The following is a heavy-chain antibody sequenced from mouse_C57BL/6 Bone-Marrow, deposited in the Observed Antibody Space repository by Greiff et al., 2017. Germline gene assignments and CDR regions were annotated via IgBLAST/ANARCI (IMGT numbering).Heavy chain of an antibody. CDR3: ARWSNYLHYYAMDY. D-gene: IGHD2-5*01. CDR1: GYTFTSYW. V-gene: IGHV1-69*01. CDR2: IDPSDSYT. J-gene: IGHJ4*01. Sequence: VQLQQPGAELVMPGASVKLSCKASGYTFTSYWMHWVKQRPGQGLEWIGEIDPSDSYTNYNQQFKGKSTLTVDKSSSTAYMQLSSLTSEDSAVYYCARWSNYLHYYAMDYWGQGTSVTVSS.